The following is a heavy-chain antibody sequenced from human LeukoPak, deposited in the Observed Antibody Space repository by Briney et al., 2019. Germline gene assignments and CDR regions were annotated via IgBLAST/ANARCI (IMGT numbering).Heavy chain of an antibody. CDR2: ISSSSSYI. Sequence: PGGSLRLSCAASGFTFSSYSMNWVPQAPGKGLEWVSSISSSSSYIYYADSVKGRFTISRDNAKNSLYLQMNSLRAEDTAVYYCARSITMIVVVYDAFDIWGQGTMVTVSS. CDR3: ARSITMIVVVYDAFDI. D-gene: IGHD3-22*01. J-gene: IGHJ3*02. CDR1: GFTFSSYS. V-gene: IGHV3-21*01.